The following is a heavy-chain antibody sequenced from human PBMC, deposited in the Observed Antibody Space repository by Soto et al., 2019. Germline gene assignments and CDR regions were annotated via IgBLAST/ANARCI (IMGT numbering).Heavy chain of an antibody. CDR1: GGSISSGGYS. CDR2: IYHSGST. CDR3: ARAREATGYYYGSGSYGSRFDP. Sequence: PSETLSLTCAVSGGSISSGGYSWSWIRQPSGKGLEWIGYIYHSGSTYYNPSLKSRVTISVDRSKNQFSLKLSSVTAADTAVYYCARAREATGYYYGSGSYGSRFDPWGQGTLVTVSS. J-gene: IGHJ5*02. D-gene: IGHD3-10*01. V-gene: IGHV4-30-2*01.